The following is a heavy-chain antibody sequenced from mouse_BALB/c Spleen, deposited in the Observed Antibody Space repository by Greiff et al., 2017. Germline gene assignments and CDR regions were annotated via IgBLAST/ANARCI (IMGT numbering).Heavy chain of an antibody. J-gene: IGHJ4*01. CDR1: GFTFSSYG. Sequence: DVMLVESGGDLVKPGGSLKLSCAASGFTFSSYGLSWVRQTPDKRLEWVANISSGGSYTYFPDSVKGRFTISRDNAKNTLYLQVSSLKSEDTAMYYCARNYRYDGYYYAMDYWGQGTSVTVSS. CDR2: ISSGGSYT. D-gene: IGHD2-14*01. CDR3: ARNYRYDGYYYAMDY. V-gene: IGHV5-6*02.